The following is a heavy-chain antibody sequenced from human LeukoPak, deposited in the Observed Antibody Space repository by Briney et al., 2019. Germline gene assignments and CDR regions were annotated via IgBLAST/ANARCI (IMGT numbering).Heavy chain of an antibody. CDR2: IIPIFGTA. J-gene: IGHJ4*02. V-gene: IGHV1-69*13. CDR3: ARDSRQGPPQHIAARRYFDY. Sequence: ASVKVSCKASGGTFSSYAISWVRQAPGQGLEWMGGIIPIFGTANYAQKFQGRVTITADESTSTAYMELSSLRSKDTAVYYCARDSRQGPPQHIAARRYFDYWGQGTLVTVSS. CDR1: GGTFSSYA. D-gene: IGHD6-6*01.